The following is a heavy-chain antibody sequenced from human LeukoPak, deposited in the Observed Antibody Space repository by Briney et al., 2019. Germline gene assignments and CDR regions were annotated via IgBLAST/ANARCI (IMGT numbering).Heavy chain of an antibody. CDR3: ARDVVPLYGMDV. J-gene: IGHJ6*02. V-gene: IGHV3-66*01. CDR1: GFTVSSNY. Sequence: GGSLRLSCAASGFTVSSNYMNWVRQAPGKGLEWVSVIYSGGSTYYADSVKGRLTISRDNFKNTLYLQMNSLRAEDTAVYYCARDVVPLYGMDVWGQGTTVTVSS. CDR2: IYSGGST. D-gene: IGHD2-15*01.